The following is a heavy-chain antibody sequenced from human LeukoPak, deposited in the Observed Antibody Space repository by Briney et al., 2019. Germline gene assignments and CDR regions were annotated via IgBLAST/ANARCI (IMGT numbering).Heavy chain of an antibody. V-gene: IGHV4-59*11. D-gene: IGHD3-22*01. CDR2: FYHSGST. J-gene: IGHJ6*03. Sequence: PSETLSLTCSVSGGSFSSHYWSWIRQPPGKGLEWIGYFYHSGSTNYNPSLQSRVTISVDTSKNQFSLNLSSVTAADTAVYYGARGRDYDSSGNYLSYYYMDVWGKGTTVTVSS. CDR3: ARGRDYDSSGNYLSYYYMDV. CDR1: GGSFSSHY.